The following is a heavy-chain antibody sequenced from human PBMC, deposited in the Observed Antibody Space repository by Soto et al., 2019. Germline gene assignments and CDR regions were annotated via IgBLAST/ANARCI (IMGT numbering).Heavy chain of an antibody. CDR1: GFTFSSYS. CDR2: ISSSSSYI. CDR3: ARDKRSHTSAFDI. V-gene: IGHV3-21*01. D-gene: IGHD1-26*01. Sequence: PGGSLRLSCAASGFTFSSYSMNWVRQAPGKGLEWVSSISSSSSYIYYADSVKGRFTISRDNAKNSLYLQMNSLRAEDTAVYYCARDKRSHTSAFDIGGQGAMVTGS. J-gene: IGHJ3*02.